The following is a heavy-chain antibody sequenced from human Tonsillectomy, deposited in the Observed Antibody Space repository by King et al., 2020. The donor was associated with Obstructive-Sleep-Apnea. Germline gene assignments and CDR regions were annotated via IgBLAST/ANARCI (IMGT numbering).Heavy chain of an antibody. Sequence: VQLVESGGGLVQPGGSLRLSCAASGFTVSSNYMSWVRQAPGKGLEWVSIIYSGGSTYYAESVKGRFTISRDKSRNTLYLQMNSLRAEDTGVYYCASRGYCSTTTCYYYYAMDVWGQGTTVTVSS. CDR2: IYSGGST. V-gene: IGHV3-66*01. J-gene: IGHJ6*02. D-gene: IGHD2-2*01. CDR3: ASRGYCSTTTCYYYYAMDV. CDR1: GFTVSSNY.